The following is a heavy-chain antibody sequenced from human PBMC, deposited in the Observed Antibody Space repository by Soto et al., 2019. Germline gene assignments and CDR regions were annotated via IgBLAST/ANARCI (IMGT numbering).Heavy chain of an antibody. CDR3: VRDRDWAFDI. CDR2: TGTSRKYT. V-gene: IGHV3-48*02. Sequence: PGGSLRLYCAASGYALRDYSMNWVRQAPGKDLEWISYTGTSRKYTFYADSVRGRFTISRDDARNSVYLQLNSLRNEDTAVYYCVRDRDWAFDIWGQGTMVTFSS. J-gene: IGHJ3*02. CDR1: GYALRDYS. D-gene: IGHD3-9*01.